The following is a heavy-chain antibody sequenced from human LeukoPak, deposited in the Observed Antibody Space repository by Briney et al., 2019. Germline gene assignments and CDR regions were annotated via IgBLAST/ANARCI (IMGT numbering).Heavy chain of an antibody. CDR1: GFTFGSYW. J-gene: IGHJ5*02. CDR3: ARDRYAGTA. CDR2: IKQDGSEK. D-gene: IGHD6-13*01. V-gene: IGHV3-7*01. Sequence: GGSLRLSCAASGFTFGSYWMSWVRQAPGKGLEWVANIKQDGSEKYYVDSVKGRFTISRDNAKNSLYLQMNSLRAEDTAVYYCARDRYAGTAWGQGTLVTVSS.